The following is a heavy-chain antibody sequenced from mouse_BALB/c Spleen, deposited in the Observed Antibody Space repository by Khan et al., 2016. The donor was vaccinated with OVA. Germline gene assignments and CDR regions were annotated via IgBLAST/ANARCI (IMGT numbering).Heavy chain of an antibody. CDR2: LSSGGSYT. J-gene: IGHJ3*01. D-gene: IGHD1-1*01. V-gene: IGHV5-6*02. CDR3: TRLAYYYNSEGFAY. Sequence: DVMLVESGGDLVKPGGSLKLSCAAFGFTFSTYGMSWVRQTPDKRLEWVAALSSGGSYTYYPDSVKGRFIISRDNAKNTLYLQMSSLKSEDTAMYYCTRLAYYYNSEGFAYWGQGTLVTVSA. CDR1: GFTFSTYG.